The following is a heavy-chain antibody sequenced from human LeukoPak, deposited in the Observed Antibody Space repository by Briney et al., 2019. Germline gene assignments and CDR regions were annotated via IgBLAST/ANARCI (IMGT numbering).Heavy chain of an antibody. D-gene: IGHD6-6*01. CDR1: GFTFTGYY. V-gene: IGHV1-2*02. CDR3: AREKRGSSSYFDY. CDR2: INPNSGGT. Sequence: ASVKVSCKASGFTFTGYYMHWVRQAPGQGLEWMGWINPNSGGTNYAQKFQGRVTMTRDTSISTAYMELSRLRSDDTAVYYCAREKRGSSSYFDYCGQGTLVTVSS. J-gene: IGHJ4*02.